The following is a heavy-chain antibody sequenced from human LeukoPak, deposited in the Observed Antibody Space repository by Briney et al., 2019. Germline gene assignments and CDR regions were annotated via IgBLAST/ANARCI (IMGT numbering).Heavy chain of an antibody. Sequence: PSETLSLTCTVSGGSISSYYWSWIRQPPGKGLEWIGYIYYSGSTNYNPSLKSRVTISVDTSKNQFSLKLNSVTAADTAVFYCARSVEGYCSGGSCYYYSYYMDVWGKGTTVTVSS. CDR3: ARSVEGYCSGGSCYYYSYYMDV. D-gene: IGHD2-15*01. CDR2: IYYSGST. CDR1: GGSISSYY. V-gene: IGHV4-59*01. J-gene: IGHJ6*03.